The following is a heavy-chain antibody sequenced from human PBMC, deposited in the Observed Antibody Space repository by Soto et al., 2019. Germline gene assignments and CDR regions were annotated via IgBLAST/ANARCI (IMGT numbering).Heavy chain of an antibody. CDR3: ALDDRGVTTEEHDFDH. D-gene: IGHD3-10*02. V-gene: IGHV5-51*01. CDR2: IYPGDSDT. J-gene: IGHJ4*02. Sequence: GESLKISCKGSGYKFTSYWIGWVRQMPGKGLEWLGLIYPGDSDTRYSSSFQGQVTISADKSISTAYLQWSSLKASDTAIYYFALDDRGVTTEEHDFDHWGQGTLVTVSS. CDR1: GYKFTSYW.